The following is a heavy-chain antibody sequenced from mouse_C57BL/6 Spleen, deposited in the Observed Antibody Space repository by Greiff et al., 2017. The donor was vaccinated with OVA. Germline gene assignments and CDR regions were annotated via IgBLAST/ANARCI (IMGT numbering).Heavy chain of an antibody. J-gene: IGHJ1*03. CDR1: GYTFTDYY. CDR2: INPNNGGT. V-gene: IGHV1-26*01. Sequence: EVQLQQSGPELVKPGASVKISCKASGYTFTDYYMNWVKQSHGKSLEWIGDINPNNGGTSYNQKFKGKATLTVDKSSSTAYMELRSLTSEDSAVYYCAPYYDYAHWYFDVWGTGTTVTVSS. D-gene: IGHD2-4*01. CDR3: APYYDYAHWYFDV.